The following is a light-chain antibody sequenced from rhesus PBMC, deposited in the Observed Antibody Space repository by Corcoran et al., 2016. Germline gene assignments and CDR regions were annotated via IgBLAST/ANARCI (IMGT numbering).Light chain of an antibody. Sequence: DIQMTQSPSSLSASVGDRVTITCRASENVKNYLNWYQQKTGKAPKPLIYKASTLQSGVPSRFSGSGSGTDYTVTISSLQSAEVATYYCQHNHVAPWTFGQGTKVEIK. CDR1: ENVKNY. CDR2: KAS. CDR3: QHNHVAPWT. J-gene: IGKJ1*01. V-gene: IGKV1-74*01.